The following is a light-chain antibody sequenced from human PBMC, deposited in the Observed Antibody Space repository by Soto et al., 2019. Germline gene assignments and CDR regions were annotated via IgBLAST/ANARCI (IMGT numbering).Light chain of an antibody. Sequence: QSVLTQPPSVSAAPGQKVTISCSGRSSNIGSHYVSWYQQFPGTAPKLLIYDNNQRPSGIPDRFSASKSGTSATLGITGLQPGDEADYYCGTWDSSLTAGVFGNGTKVTVL. CDR3: GTWDSSLTAGV. CDR2: DNN. CDR1: SSNIGSHY. V-gene: IGLV1-51*01. J-gene: IGLJ1*01.